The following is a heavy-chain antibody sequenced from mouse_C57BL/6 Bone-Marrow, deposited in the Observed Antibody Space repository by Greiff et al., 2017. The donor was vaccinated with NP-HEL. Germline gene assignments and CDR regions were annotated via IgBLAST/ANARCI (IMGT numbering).Heavy chain of an antibody. CDR1: GFTFSDYG. J-gene: IGHJ4*01. Sequence: EVQVVESGGGLVKPGGSLKLSCAASGFTFSDYGMHWVRQAPEKGLEWVAYIRSGSSTIYYADTVKGRFTISRDNAKNTLFLQMTSLRSEDTSMYYCARRYRGLYYYAMDYWGQGTSVTVSS. D-gene: IGHD2-12*01. V-gene: IGHV5-17*01. CDR3: ARRYRGLYYYAMDY. CDR2: IRSGSSTI.